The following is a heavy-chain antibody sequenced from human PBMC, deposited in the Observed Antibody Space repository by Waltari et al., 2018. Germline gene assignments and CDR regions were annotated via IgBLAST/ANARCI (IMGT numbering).Heavy chain of an antibody. CDR2: SAFDGSGT. Sequence: EVQLVESGGGLVQPGGSLRLSCAASGLTLRSYWMHWVRQAPGKGLVWVSRSAFDGSGTSYADSVKGRFTISRDNAKNTVYLQMNSVRAEDTAVYYCIRDFGEPGATNVFDIWGQGTMVTVSS. V-gene: IGHV3-74*01. CDR1: GLTLRSYW. D-gene: IGHD3-16*01. J-gene: IGHJ3*02. CDR3: IRDFGEPGATNVFDI.